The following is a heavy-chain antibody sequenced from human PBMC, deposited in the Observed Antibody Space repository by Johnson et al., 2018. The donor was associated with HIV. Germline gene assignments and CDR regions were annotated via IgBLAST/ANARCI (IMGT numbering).Heavy chain of an antibody. CDR1: GFTVSSNY. J-gene: IGHJ3*02. Sequence: EMQLVESGGGLVQPGGSLRLSCAASGFTVSSNYMSWVRQAPGKGLEWVSVIYSGGSTYYADSVKGRFTISRDNSKNTLYLQMNSLRAEDTAVYCCASGWGIVVSDAFDIWGQGTMVTVSS. D-gene: IGHD6-19*01. CDR2: IYSGGST. V-gene: IGHV3-66*01. CDR3: ASGWGIVVSDAFDI.